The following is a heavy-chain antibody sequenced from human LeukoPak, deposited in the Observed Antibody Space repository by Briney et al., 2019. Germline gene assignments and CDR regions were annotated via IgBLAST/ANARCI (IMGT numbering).Heavy chain of an antibody. V-gene: IGHV5-51*01. Sequence: GESLKISCKASGYSFSEYWIAWVRQMPGKGLEWMGIVYPGDSDTRYSPSFQGQVTIPADQSTSTASLQCSSLKASDAAMYYCARRAVSRVVSTVDAFDYWAQGTLVTVSS. CDR2: VYPGDSDT. J-gene: IGHJ4*02. D-gene: IGHD2-8*02. CDR3: ARRAVSRVVSTVDAFDY. CDR1: GYSFSEYW.